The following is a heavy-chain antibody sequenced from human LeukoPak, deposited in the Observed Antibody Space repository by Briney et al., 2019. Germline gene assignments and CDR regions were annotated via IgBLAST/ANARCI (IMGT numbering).Heavy chain of an antibody. D-gene: IGHD2-2*01. V-gene: IGHV4-38-2*02. CDR3: ARDSPEGYY. Sequence: SKTLSLTCTVSGYSISSGYYWGWIRQPPGKGLEWIGSIYHSGSTYYNPSLKSRVTISVDTSKNQFSLKLSSVTAADTAVYYCARDSPEGYYWGQGTPVTVSS. J-gene: IGHJ4*02. CDR2: IYHSGST. CDR1: GYSISSGYY.